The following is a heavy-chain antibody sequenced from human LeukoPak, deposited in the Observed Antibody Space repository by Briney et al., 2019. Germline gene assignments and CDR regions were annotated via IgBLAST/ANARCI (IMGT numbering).Heavy chain of an antibody. V-gene: IGHV3-30-3*01. Sequence: PGRSLRLSCAASGFTFSSYAMHWVRQAPGKGLEWVAVISYDGSNKYYADSVKGRFTISRDNSKNTLYLQMNSLRAEDTAVYYCARGVDYYGVWGQGTLVTVSS. J-gene: IGHJ4*02. D-gene: IGHD3-10*01. CDR1: GFTFSSYA. CDR2: ISYDGSNK. CDR3: ARGVDYYGV.